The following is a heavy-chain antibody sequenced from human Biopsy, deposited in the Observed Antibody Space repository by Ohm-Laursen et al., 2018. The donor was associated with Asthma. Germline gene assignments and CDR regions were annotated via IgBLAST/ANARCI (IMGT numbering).Heavy chain of an antibody. D-gene: IGHD2-21*02. CDR1: GGSVSSGNNS. V-gene: IGHV4-30-2*01. J-gene: IGHJ4*02. CDR3: ARCGGDCHIRGFDS. Sequence: TLSLTCAVSGGSVSSGNNSWTWIRQPPGKGLEWIGYMYHSGRTYYNPSLKSRVNISVDKSKNQFSLKVNSVTAADTAVYYCARCGGDCHIRGFDSWGPGTLVTVSS. CDR2: MYHSGRT.